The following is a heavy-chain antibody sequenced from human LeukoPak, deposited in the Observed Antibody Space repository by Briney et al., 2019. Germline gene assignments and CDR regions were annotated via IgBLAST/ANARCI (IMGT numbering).Heavy chain of an antibody. J-gene: IGHJ6*02. V-gene: IGHV4-59*08. CDR2: IYYNGST. CDR3: ARHPRRITASYYYGMDV. Sequence: SETLSLTCTVSGGSISNYYWSWIRQPPGKGLEWVGFIYYNGSTNYNPSLKSRVTISVDTSKNQFSLKVSSVTAADTAVYYCARHPRRITASYYYGMDVWGQGTTVTVSS. D-gene: IGHD6-13*01. CDR1: GGSISNYY.